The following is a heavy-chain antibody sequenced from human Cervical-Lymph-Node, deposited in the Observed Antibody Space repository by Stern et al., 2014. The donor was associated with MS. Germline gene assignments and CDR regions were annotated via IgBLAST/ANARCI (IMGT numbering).Heavy chain of an antibody. CDR2: INSDGSST. J-gene: IGHJ6*02. V-gene: IGHV3-74*02. D-gene: IGHD2-8*01. Sequence: DVHLVESGGGVVQPGGSLRLSCVASGFTFSSQWIHWVRQAPGKGLVWVARINSDGSSTTYADSVKGRFTISRDNAKKTLYLQMDSLRAEDTAVYYCARSNYGMDVWGQGTTVTVSS. CDR1: GFTFSSQW. CDR3: ARSNYGMDV.